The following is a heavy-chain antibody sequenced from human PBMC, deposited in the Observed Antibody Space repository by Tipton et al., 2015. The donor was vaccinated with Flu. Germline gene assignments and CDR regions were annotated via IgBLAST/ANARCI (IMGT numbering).Heavy chain of an antibody. J-gene: IGHJ3*01. CDR2: ISVTGATI. CDR1: EFTFSNYE. CDR3: ARALLSGYSETSGYYFDAFDL. Sequence: SLRLSCIASEFTFSNYEMNWVRQAPGKGLEWISYISVTGATIYYAESVEGRFTISRDNAKNSVYLQMKSLRDEDTAVYFCARALLSGYSETSGYYFDAFDLWGLGTMVTVSS. D-gene: IGHD3-22*01. V-gene: IGHV3-48*03.